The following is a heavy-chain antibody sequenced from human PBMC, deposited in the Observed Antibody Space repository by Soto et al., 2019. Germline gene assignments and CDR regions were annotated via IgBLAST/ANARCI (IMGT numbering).Heavy chain of an antibody. J-gene: IGHJ5*02. V-gene: IGHV3-48*02. D-gene: IGHD4-17*01. CDR3: ARTTVTSWFDP. Sequence: SVRGRFTISRDNAKNSLFLQMNSLREEDTAVYYCARTTVTSWFDPWGQGTLVTVSS.